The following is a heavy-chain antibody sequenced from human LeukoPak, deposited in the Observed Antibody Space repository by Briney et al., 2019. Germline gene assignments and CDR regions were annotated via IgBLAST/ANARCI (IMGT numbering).Heavy chain of an antibody. D-gene: IGHD6-19*01. J-gene: IGHJ5*02. CDR1: GYTFTSYD. V-gene: IGHV1-8*01. CDR2: MNPNSGNT. Sequence: ASVKVSCKASGYTFTSYDINWVRQATGQGLEWMGWMNPNSGNTGYAQEFQGRVTMTRNTSISTAYMELSSLRSEDTAVYYRARGRQWLVLGNVNNWFDPWGQGTLVTVSS. CDR3: ARGRQWLVLGNVNNWFDP.